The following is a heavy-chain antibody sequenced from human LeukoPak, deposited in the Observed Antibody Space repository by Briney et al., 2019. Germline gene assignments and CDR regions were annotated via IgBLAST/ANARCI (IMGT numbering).Heavy chain of an antibody. CDR2: IRSKANSYAT. CDR1: GLTFTGST. Sequence: GGSLKLSCAASGLTFTGSTLHWVRQASGKGLEWVGRIRSKANSYATAYAALVKGRFTISRDDSKNTAYLQINSLQTEDTAVYYCSSTLSGSYSFDYWGQGTLVTVSS. D-gene: IGHD1-26*01. V-gene: IGHV3-73*01. CDR3: SSTLSGSYSFDY. J-gene: IGHJ4*02.